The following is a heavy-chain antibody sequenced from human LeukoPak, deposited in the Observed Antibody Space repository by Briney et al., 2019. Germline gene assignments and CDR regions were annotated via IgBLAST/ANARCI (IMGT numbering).Heavy chain of an antibody. J-gene: IGHJ3*02. CDR1: GGSISSYY. CDR3: ARELRGGAFDI. Sequence: SETLSLTCTVSGGSISSYYWSWIQQPPGKGLEWIGYIYYSGSTNYNPSLKSRVAISVDTSKNQFSLKLSSVTAADTAVYYCARELRGGAFDIWGQGTMVTVSS. V-gene: IGHV4-59*01. D-gene: IGHD4-17*01. CDR2: IYYSGST.